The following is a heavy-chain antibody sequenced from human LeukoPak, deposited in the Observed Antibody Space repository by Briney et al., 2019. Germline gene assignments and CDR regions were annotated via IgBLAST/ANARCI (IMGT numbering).Heavy chain of an antibody. CDR3: AKVRSSGWYSFDY. D-gene: IGHD6-19*01. CDR1: GYTFTSYD. J-gene: IGHJ4*02. Sequence: GASVKVSCKASGYTFTSYDINWVRQATGQGLEWMGWMNPNSGNTGYAQKFQGRVTMTRNTSISTAYMELNSLRSEDTAVYYCAKVRSSGWYSFDYWGQGTLVTVSS. V-gene: IGHV1-8*01. CDR2: MNPNSGNT.